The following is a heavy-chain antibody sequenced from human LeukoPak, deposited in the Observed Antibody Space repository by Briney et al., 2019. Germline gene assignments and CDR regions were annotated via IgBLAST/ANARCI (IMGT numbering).Heavy chain of an antibody. CDR2: INHSGST. CDR1: GGSFSGYY. Sequence: SETLSLTCAVYGGSFSGYYWSWIRQPPGKGLEWIGEINHSGSTNYNPSLKSRVTISVDTSKNQFSLKLSSVTAADTAVYYCARSLSGSYSHFDYWGQGTLVTASS. J-gene: IGHJ4*02. CDR3: ARSLSGSYSHFDY. D-gene: IGHD1-26*01. V-gene: IGHV4-34*01.